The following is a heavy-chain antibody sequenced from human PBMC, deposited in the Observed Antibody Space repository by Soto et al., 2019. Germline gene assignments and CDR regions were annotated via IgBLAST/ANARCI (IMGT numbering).Heavy chain of an antibody. CDR1: GYSFTSYW. CDR2: IYPGDSDT. CDR3: ARVVQGLHLGELYDY. Sequence: GESLKISCKGSGYSFTSYWIGWVRQMPGKGLEWMGIIYPGDSDTRYSPSFQGQVTISADKSISTAYLQWSSLKASDTAMYYCARVVQGLHLGELYDYWGQGTLVTVSS. D-gene: IGHD3-16*01. V-gene: IGHV5-51*01. J-gene: IGHJ4*02.